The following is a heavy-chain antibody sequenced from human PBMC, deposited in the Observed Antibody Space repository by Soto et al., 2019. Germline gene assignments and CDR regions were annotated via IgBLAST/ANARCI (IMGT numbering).Heavy chain of an antibody. CDR3: ARDQSWHDLVWWFDP. CDR1: GGTFSSYA. V-gene: IGHV1-69*13. D-gene: IGHD1-1*01. CDR2: IIPIFGTA. J-gene: IGHJ5*02. Sequence: SVKVSCKASGGTFSSYAISWVRQAPGQGLEWMGGIIPIFGTANYAQKFQGRVTITADESTSTAYMELSSLRSEDTAVYYCARDQSWHDLVWWFDPWGQGTLVTVSS.